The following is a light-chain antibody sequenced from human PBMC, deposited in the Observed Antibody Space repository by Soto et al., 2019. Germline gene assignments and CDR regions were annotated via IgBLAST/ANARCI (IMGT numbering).Light chain of an antibody. CDR3: QQYDNLPLI. CDR1: QTISSW. Sequence: DIQMTQSPSTLSASVGDRVTITCRASQTISSWLAWYQQKPGKAPKLLIYKASTLKSGVPSRFSGSGSWTEFTLTISRPQPEDFATYYCQQYDNLPLIFGQGTRLEIK. J-gene: IGKJ5*01. CDR2: KAS. V-gene: IGKV1-5*03.